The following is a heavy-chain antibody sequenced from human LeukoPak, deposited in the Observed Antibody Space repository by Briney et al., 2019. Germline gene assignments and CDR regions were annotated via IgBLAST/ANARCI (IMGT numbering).Heavy chain of an antibody. CDR1: GGSISSYY. Sequence: SETLSLXCTVSGGSISSYYWSWIRQPPGKGLEWIGYFYYSGSTNYNPSLKSRVTISVDTSNNQFSLKLSSVTAADTAVYYCARDLYGGYCSRTSCYGNFFDPWGQGTLVTVSS. CDR3: ARDLYGGYCSRTSCYGNFFDP. D-gene: IGHD2-2*01. CDR2: FYYSGST. V-gene: IGHV4-59*01. J-gene: IGHJ5*02.